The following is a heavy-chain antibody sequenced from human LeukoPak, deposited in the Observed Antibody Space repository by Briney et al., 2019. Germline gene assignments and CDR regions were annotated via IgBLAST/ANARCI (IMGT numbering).Heavy chain of an antibody. Sequence: GGSLRLSCAASGFAFSNYGINWVRQAPGKGLEWVSGITGSGVTTYYADSVKGRFTISRDNSKNTLYLQMNSLRAEDTAVYYCARDLSGIAGYTYGRGIDYWGQGTLVTVSS. CDR2: ITGSGVTT. V-gene: IGHV3-23*01. J-gene: IGHJ4*02. D-gene: IGHD5-18*01. CDR3: ARDLSGIAGYTYGRGIDY. CDR1: GFAFSNYG.